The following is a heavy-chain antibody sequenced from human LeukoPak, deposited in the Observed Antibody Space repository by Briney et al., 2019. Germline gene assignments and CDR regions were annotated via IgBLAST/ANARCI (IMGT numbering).Heavy chain of an antibody. CDR2: IYTSGST. J-gene: IGHJ4*02. D-gene: IGHD5-12*01. CDR3: ARVSPPWLRQGAFDY. CDR1: GSSISSGSYY. Sequence: SQTLSLTCTVSGSSISSGSYYWSWIRQPAGKGLEWIGRIYTSGSTNYNPSLKSRVTISVDTSKNQFSLKLSSVTAADTAVYYCARVSPPWLRQGAFDYWGQGTLVTVSS. V-gene: IGHV4-61*02.